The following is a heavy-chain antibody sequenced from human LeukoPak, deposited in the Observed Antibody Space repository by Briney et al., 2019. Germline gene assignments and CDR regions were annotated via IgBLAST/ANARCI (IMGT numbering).Heavy chain of an antibody. D-gene: IGHD1-1*01. J-gene: IGHJ4*02. Sequence: GGSLRLSCAASGFTLSSYAMSWVRQAPGKGLEWVSAISNSGDNTFYADSVKGRFTISRDNSNNTLFLQMNSLRAEDTAVYFCAKARDTTTRDWGQGTLVTVSS. CDR1: GFTLSSYA. CDR2: ISNSGDNT. CDR3: AKARDTTTRD. V-gene: IGHV3-23*01.